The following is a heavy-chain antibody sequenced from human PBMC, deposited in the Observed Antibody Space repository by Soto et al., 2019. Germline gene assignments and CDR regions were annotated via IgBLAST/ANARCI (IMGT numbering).Heavy chain of an antibody. V-gene: IGHV5-10-1*03. CDR3: ARTGSGSWLDP. J-gene: IGHJ5*02. CDR1: GYSFTDYS. D-gene: IGHD3-10*01. CDR2: IDPRDSQT. Sequence: DVQLVQSGAEVKKPGESLTISCKPSGYSFTDYSITWVRQMSGKGLEWMGRIDPRDSQTDYSPSFQGHVTVSADKSSGTALLQWHRLKASDTAIYYCARTGSGSWLDPWGQGPLVTVSS.